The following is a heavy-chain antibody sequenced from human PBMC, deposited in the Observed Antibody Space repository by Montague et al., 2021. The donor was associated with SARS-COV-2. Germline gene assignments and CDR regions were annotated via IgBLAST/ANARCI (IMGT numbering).Heavy chain of an antibody. CDR1: GGTVIDNY. CDR2: IFYNGYT. D-gene: IGHD1-1*01. J-gene: IGHJ5*02. CDR3: ARHSVSEDGTCVRSYFDP. V-gene: IGHV4-59*08. Sequence: SETLSLTCSVSGGTVIDNYWNRICKTPGKGLEWIGYIFYNGYTTYNPYLESRVTLSVDTPGNQIFLTLRSVTVSDTATSFCARHSVSEDGTCVRSYFDPWGQGAQVIVSS.